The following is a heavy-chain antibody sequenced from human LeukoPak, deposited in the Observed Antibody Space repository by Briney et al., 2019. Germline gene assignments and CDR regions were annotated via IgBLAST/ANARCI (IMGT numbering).Heavy chain of an antibody. Sequence: PGGSLRLSCAASGFTFSSYSMNWVRQAPGKGLEWVSSISSSSSYIYYADSVKGRFTISRDNAKNSLYLQMNSLRAEDTAVYYCARGGSSMVQGAIERWGQGTLVTVSS. D-gene: IGHD3-10*01. CDR2: ISSSSSYI. J-gene: IGHJ4*02. CDR1: GFTFSSYS. V-gene: IGHV3-21*01. CDR3: ARGGSSMVQGAIER.